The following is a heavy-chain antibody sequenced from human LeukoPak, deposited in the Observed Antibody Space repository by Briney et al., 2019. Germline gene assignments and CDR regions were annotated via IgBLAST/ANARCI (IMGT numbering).Heavy chain of an antibody. J-gene: IGHJ4*02. D-gene: IGHD6-13*01. CDR2: ISGSGGST. CDR1: GFTFNNYA. Sequence: PGGSLRLSCAASGFTFNNYAMSWVRQSPGKGLEWVSVISGSGGSTYYADSVKGRFTISRDNSKNTLYLQMNSLRAEDTAVYYCAKEGRYSSSWYDYFDYWGQGTLVTVSS. CDR3: AKEGRYSSSWYDYFDY. V-gene: IGHV3-23*01.